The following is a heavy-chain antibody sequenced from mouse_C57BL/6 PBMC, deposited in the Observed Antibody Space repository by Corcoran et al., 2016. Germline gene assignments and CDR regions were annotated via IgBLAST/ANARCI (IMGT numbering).Heavy chain of an antibody. J-gene: IGHJ1*03. D-gene: IGHD1-1*01. V-gene: IGHV9-3*01. Sequence: QIQWVQSGPELKKPGETVKISCKASGYTFTTYGMSWVKQAPGKGLKWMGWINTYSGVPTYADDFKGRFAFSLETSASTAYLQINNLKNEDTATYFCARNYYGSTTYFDVWGTGTTVTVSS. CDR2: INTYSGVP. CDR3: ARNYYGSTTYFDV. CDR1: GYTFTTYG.